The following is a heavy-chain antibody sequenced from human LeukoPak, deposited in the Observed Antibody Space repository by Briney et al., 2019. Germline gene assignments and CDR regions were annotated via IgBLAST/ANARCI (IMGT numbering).Heavy chain of an antibody. Sequence: PGGSLRLSCAASAFTFSTYGMHWVRQAPGKGPEWVAVILSDGSNKYYADSVKGRFTISRDNSKNTLYLEMNSLRVEDTAVYYCAKDRGIAARAFDIWGQGTMVTVSS. V-gene: IGHV3-30*18. CDR2: ILSDGSNK. CDR1: AFTFSTYG. J-gene: IGHJ3*02. D-gene: IGHD6-6*01. CDR3: AKDRGIAARAFDI.